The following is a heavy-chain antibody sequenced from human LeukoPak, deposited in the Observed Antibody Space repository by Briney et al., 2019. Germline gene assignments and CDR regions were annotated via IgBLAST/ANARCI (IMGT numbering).Heavy chain of an antibody. Sequence: ASVKVSCKTSGYSFTDYYIHWVRQAPGQGLEWMGWINTKSGRTSSARKFQGRVTMTRDPSITTVYMDMAWLTSDDTVIYFCARADFIDAGPYLIGPWGQGTLVTVSS. CDR3: ARADFIDAGPYLIGP. CDR1: GYSFTDYY. CDR2: INTKSGRT. J-gene: IGHJ5*02. D-gene: IGHD3-3*01. V-gene: IGHV1-2*02.